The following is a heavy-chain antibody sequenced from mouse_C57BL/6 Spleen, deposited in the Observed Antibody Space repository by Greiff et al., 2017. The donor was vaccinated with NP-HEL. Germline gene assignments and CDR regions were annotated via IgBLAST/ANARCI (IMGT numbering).Heavy chain of an antibody. CDR3: ARHNYDYAMDY. Sequence: EVMLVESGGGLVQPGGSLSLSCAASGFTFTDYYMSWVRQPPGKALEWLGFIRNKANGYTTEYSASVKGRFTISRDNSQSILYLQMNALRAEDSATYYCARHNYDYAMDYWGQGTSVTVSS. CDR2: IRNKANGYTT. V-gene: IGHV7-3*01. J-gene: IGHJ4*01. D-gene: IGHD1-1*01. CDR1: GFTFTDYY.